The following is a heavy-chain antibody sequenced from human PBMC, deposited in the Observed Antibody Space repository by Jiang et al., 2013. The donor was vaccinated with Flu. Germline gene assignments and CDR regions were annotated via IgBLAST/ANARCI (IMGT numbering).Heavy chain of an antibody. CDR1: GDSISSSSCY. CDR2: IYSGST. CDR3: ARQWDDTGNYYARAHFDS. D-gene: IGHD1-26*01. J-gene: IGHJ4*02. Sequence: LLKPSETLSLTCAVSGDSISSSSCYWGWIRQPPGKGLEWIASIYSGSTYYNPSLKSRVTMSVDTSKNQFSLNLRSVTVADTAVYYCARQWDDTGNYYARAHFDSWGQGTLVTVSS. V-gene: IGHV4-39*01.